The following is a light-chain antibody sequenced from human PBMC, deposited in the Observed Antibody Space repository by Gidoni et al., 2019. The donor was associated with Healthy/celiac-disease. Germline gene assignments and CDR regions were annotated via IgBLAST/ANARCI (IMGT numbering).Light chain of an antibody. CDR3: QQSYSTPRT. CDR2: AAS. Sequence: DIQMTQSPSSLSASVGDRVTITCRASQSISSYLNWYQQKPGKAPKLLIYAASSLQRGVPSSFSGSGSGTDFTLTISSLQPEDFATYYCQQSYSTPRTFGGGTKVEIK. V-gene: IGKV1-39*01. J-gene: IGKJ4*01. CDR1: QSISSY.